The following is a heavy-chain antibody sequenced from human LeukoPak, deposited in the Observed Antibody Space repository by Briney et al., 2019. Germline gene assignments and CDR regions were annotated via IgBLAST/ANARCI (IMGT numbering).Heavy chain of an antibody. CDR2: IIPIFGTA. CDR3: ARGRELLPLDY. V-gene: IGHV1-69*05. Sequence: ASVKVSCKASGGTFSSYAISWVRQAPRQGLEWMGGIIPIFGTANYAQKFQGRVTITTDESTSTAYMELSSLRSEDTAVYYCARGRELLPLDYWGQGTLVTVSS. J-gene: IGHJ4*02. D-gene: IGHD1-26*01. CDR1: GGTFSSYA.